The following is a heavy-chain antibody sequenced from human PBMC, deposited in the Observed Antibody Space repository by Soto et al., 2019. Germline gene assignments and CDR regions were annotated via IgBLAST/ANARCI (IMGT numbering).Heavy chain of an antibody. CDR2: ISSSSSYI. J-gene: IGHJ6*02. CDR1: GFTFSSYS. CDR3: ARAMTTPHLLDYYYYHGMDV. Sequence: EVQLVESGGGLVKPGGSLRLSYAASGFTFSSYSMNWVRQAPGKGLEWVSSISSSSSYIYYADSVKGRFTISRDNAKNSLYLQMNSLRAEDTAVYYCARAMTTPHLLDYYYYHGMDVWGQGTTVTVSS. V-gene: IGHV3-21*01. D-gene: IGHD4-17*01.